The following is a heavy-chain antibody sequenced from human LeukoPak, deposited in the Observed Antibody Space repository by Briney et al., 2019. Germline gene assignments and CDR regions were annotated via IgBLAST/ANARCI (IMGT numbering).Heavy chain of an antibody. D-gene: IGHD3-22*01. CDR1: SGSISTYY. CDR3: ARHAYYYDRSGSYEAFDI. J-gene: IGHJ3*02. Sequence: TPSETLSLTCTVSSGSISTYYWSWIRQPPGKGLEWIGSMYYSGSTNYKPSLKSRVTISVDTSKNQFSLKLSSVTAADTAVYYCARHAYYYDRSGSYEAFDIWGQGTMVTVSS. V-gene: IGHV4-59*08. CDR2: MYYSGST.